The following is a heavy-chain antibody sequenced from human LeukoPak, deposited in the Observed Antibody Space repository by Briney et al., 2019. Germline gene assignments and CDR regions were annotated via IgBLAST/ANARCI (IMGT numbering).Heavy chain of an antibody. J-gene: IGHJ6*02. CDR3: AKFGLYYNMDV. CDR1: GFTFSSYG. CDR2: IWYDGSNK. Sequence: GRSLRLSCAASGFTFSSYGMHWVRQAPGKGLEWVAVIWYDGSNKYYADSVKGRFTISRDNSKNTLYLQMNSLRAEDTAVYYCAKFGLYYNMDVWGQGTTVTVSS. V-gene: IGHV3-33*06. D-gene: IGHD3-16*01.